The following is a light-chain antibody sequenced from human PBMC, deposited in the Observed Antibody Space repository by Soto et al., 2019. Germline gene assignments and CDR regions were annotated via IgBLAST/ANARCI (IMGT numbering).Light chain of an antibody. V-gene: IGLV2-8*01. CDR1: SSDVGGYNY. Sequence: QSALTQPPSASASPGQSVTISCTGTSSDVGGYNYVSWYQQHPGKAPKLMIYEVTKRPSGVPERFSGSKSGNTASLTVSGLQAEDEADYYCNSYAGRDYFVFGTGTKVTVL. CDR3: NSYAGRDYFV. CDR2: EVT. J-gene: IGLJ1*01.